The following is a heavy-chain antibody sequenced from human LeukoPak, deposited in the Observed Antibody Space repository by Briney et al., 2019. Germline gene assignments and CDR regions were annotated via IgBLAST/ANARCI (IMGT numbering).Heavy chain of an antibody. CDR3: TRAGQWTYEFQDY. D-gene: IGHD6-19*01. CDR1: GFILSSNY. Sequence: GGSLRLSCAASGFILSSNYMNWVRQAPGKGLEWVSILYSGGSTYYADSVKGRFTISRDDYRDTPFLQMNSRRAEDTAVYYYTRAGQWTYEFQDYWGQGTLVTVSS. V-gene: IGHV3-66*01. J-gene: IGHJ4*02. CDR2: LYSGGST.